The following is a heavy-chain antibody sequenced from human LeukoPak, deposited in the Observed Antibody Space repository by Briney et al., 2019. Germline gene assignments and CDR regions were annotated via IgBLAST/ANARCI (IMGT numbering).Heavy chain of an antibody. J-gene: IGHJ5*02. D-gene: IGHD1-7*01. CDR2: IIPMFGTT. CDR1: GGTFSSYS. Sequence: ASVKVSCKASGGTFSSYSISWVRQAPGQGLEWMGVIIPMFGTTTYAQRFQGRVTITADKFTSTAYMELSSLRSEDTAVYYCARDSYRTRNYNWFDPWGQGTLVTVSS. CDR3: ARDSYRTRNYNWFDP. V-gene: IGHV1-69*06.